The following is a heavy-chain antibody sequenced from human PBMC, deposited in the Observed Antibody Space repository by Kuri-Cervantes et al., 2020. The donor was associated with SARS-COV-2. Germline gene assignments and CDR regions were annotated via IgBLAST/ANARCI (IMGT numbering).Heavy chain of an antibody. CDR2: IRYDGGNK. V-gene: IGHV3-30*02. D-gene: IGHD3-3*01. CDR3: AKDHIGLRFLEWLDAFDI. CDR1: GFTFSSYG. Sequence: GGSLRLSCAASGFTFSSYGMHWARQAPGKGLEWVAFIRYDGGNKYYADSVKGRVTISRDNSKNSLYLQMNSLRAEDTAVYYCAKDHIGLRFLEWLDAFDIWGQGTMVTVSS. J-gene: IGHJ3*02.